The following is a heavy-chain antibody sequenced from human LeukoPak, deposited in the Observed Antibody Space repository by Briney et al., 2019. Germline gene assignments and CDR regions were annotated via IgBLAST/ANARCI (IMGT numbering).Heavy chain of an antibody. Sequence: GGSLRLSCAASGFTFSSYRMSWVRQAPGKGLEWVANIKQDGSEKYYVDSVKGRFTISRDNAKNSLYLQMNSLRAEDTAVYYCARAGVTMVRGVIIHSNNFDYWGQGTLVTVSS. CDR3: ARAGVTMVRGVIIHSNNFDY. CDR1: GFTFSSYR. J-gene: IGHJ4*02. V-gene: IGHV3-7*03. CDR2: IKQDGSEK. D-gene: IGHD3-10*01.